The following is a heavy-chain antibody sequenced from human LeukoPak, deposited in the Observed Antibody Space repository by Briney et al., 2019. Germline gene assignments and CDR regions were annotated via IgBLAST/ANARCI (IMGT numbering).Heavy chain of an antibody. Sequence: GGSLRLSCAASGFTFSSYAMSWVRQAPGKGLERVSAISGSGGSTYYADSVKGRFTISRDNAKNSLYLQMNSLRAEDTAVYYCARFGMAGGTGDYWGQGTLVTVSS. CDR3: ARFGMAGGTGDY. V-gene: IGHV3-23*01. CDR2: ISGSGGST. D-gene: IGHD3-10*01. CDR1: GFTFSSYA. J-gene: IGHJ4*02.